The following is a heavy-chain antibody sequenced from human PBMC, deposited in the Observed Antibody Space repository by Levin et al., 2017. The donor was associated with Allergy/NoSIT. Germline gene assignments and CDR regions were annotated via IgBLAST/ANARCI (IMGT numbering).Heavy chain of an antibody. CDR2: IYFTGPT. CDR3: ARARTAGPIYWFGP. CDR1: GGSVSSGSYY. V-gene: IGHV4-61*01. D-gene: IGHD6-13*01. J-gene: IGHJ5*02. Sequence: SQTLSLTCTVSGGSVSSGSYYWSWIRQPPGKGLEWIGYIYFTGPTNYNPSLKSRVTISVDTSENQFSLNLNSVTAADTAVYYCARARTAGPIYWFGPWGQGTLVTVSS.